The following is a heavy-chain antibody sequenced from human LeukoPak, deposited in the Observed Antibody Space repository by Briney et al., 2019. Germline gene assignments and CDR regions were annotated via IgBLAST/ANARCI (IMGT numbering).Heavy chain of an antibody. CDR1: GGSISSSSYY. CDR2: IYYSGST. D-gene: IGHD2-2*01. J-gene: IGHJ4*02. V-gene: IGHV4-39*01. CDR3: ARRRGYREYQLLLYFDY. Sequence: SETLSLTCTVSGGSISSSSYYWGWIRQPPGKGLEWIGSIYYSGSTYYNPSLKSRVTISVDTSKNQISLKLSSVTAADSAVYSCARRRGYREYQLLLYFDYWGQGTLVTVSS.